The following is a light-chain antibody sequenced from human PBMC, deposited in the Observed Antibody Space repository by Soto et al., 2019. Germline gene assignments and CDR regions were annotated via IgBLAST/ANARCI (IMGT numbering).Light chain of an antibody. CDR3: QHFGGSLPVT. CDR2: GAG. V-gene: IGKV3-20*01. Sequence: EIVLTQSPGTLSLSPGERATLSCRASQSVSKSYLAWYQQKPGQAPRLLICGAGSRATGIPDRLTGGGSGTDFILTVSRLEPEYFAVYYCQHFGGSLPVTFGQGTRLEI. J-gene: IGKJ5*01. CDR1: QSVSKSY.